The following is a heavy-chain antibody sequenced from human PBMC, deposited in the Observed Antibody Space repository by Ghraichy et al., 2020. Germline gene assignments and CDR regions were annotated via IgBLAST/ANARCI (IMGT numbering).Heavy chain of an antibody. J-gene: IGHJ4*02. CDR3: ARDLGSGWYFDY. V-gene: IGHV3-7*01. CDR1: GFIFSSYW. Sequence: GGSLRLSCAASGFIFSSYWMSWVRQAPGKGLEWVANIKKDGSEKYYVDSVKGRFTISRDNAKNSLYLQMNSLRAEDTAVYYCARDLGSGWYFDYWGQGAQVTVSS. D-gene: IGHD6-19*01. CDR2: IKKDGSEK.